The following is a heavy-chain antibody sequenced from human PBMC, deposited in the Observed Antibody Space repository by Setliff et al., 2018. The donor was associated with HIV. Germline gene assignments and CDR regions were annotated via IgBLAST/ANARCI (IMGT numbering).Heavy chain of an antibody. CDR1: GGSFTNYF. CDR3: ARRRYSSSGKYFDY. CDR2: INHSGRT. D-gene: IGHD6-13*01. V-gene: IGHV4-34*01. Sequence: SETLSLTCAVYGGSFTNYFWSWIRQSPGKGLEWIGEINHSGRTKYNPSLKSRVTMSVDTSKNQFSLKLSSVTAADTAVYYCARRRYSSSGKYFDYWGQGTLVTVSS. J-gene: IGHJ4*02.